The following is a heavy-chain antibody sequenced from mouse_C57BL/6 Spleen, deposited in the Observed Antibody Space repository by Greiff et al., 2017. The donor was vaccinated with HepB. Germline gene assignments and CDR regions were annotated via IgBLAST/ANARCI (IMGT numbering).Heavy chain of an antibody. D-gene: IGHD2-5*01. J-gene: IGHJ4*01. CDR1: GYTFTSYG. CDR3: ARGRYSNYLMDY. V-gene: IGHV1-81*01. Sequence: QVQLKESGAELARPGASVKLSCKASGYTFTSYGISWVKQRTGQGLEWIGEIYPRSGNTYYNEKFKGKATLTADKSSSTAYMELRSLTSEDSAVYFCARGRYSNYLMDYWGQGTSVTVSS. CDR2: IYPRSGNT.